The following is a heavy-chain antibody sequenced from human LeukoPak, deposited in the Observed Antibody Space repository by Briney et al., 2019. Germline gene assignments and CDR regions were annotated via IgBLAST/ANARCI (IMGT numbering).Heavy chain of an antibody. CDR1: GYSFTSYW. CDR2: IDPGDSDT. V-gene: IGHV5-51*01. D-gene: IGHD2-2*01. J-gene: IGHJ3*02. CDR3: ARQVVPAALQDAFDI. Sequence: GECLKISCKGSGYSFTSYWIGWVRPMPGKGLEWMGIIDPGDSDTRYSPSFQGQVNISADKSMSTAYLQWSSLKASDTAMYYCARQVVPAALQDAFDIWGQGTMVTVSS.